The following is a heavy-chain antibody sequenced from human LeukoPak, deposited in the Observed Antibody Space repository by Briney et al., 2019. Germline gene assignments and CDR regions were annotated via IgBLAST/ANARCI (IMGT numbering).Heavy chain of an antibody. J-gene: IGHJ3*02. D-gene: IGHD2-2*01. CDR3: ARDISRTSCCYPPPHVVFDI. Sequence: GASVKVSCKASGYTFTGYYMHWVRQAPGQGLEWMGWINPNSGGTNYAQKFQGRVTMTRDTSISTAYMELSRLRSDDTAVYYCARDISRTSCCYPPPHVVFDIGGQGTMVTVSS. CDR2: INPNSGGT. CDR1: GYTFTGYY. V-gene: IGHV1-2*02.